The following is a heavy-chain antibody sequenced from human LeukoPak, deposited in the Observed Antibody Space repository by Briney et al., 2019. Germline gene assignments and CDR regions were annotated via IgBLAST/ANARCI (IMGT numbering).Heavy chain of an antibody. D-gene: IGHD4-23*01. V-gene: IGHV3-74*01. CDR3: YGGSGSDENWFEP. CDR2: INSDGSST. J-gene: IGHJ5*02. CDR1: GFTFSSYW. Sequence: PGGSLRLSCAASGFTFSSYWMHWVRQAPGKGLVWVSRINSDGSSTSYADSVKGRFTISRDNAKNTLYLQMNSLRAEDTAVYYCYGGSGSDENWFEPWGQGTLVTVSS.